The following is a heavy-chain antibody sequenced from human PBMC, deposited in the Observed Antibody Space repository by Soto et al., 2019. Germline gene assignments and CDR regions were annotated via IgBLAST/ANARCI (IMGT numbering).Heavy chain of an antibody. CDR1: GYTFTGYY. V-gene: IGHV1-2*04. D-gene: IGHD6-19*01. Sequence: QVQLVQSGAEVKKPGASVKVSCKASGYTFTGYYMHWVRQAPGQGLEWMGWINPNSGGTNYAQKFQGWVTMTRDTSISTAYMELSRMRSDDTAVYYCARGDPLRIAVAGMVDYWGQGTLATVSS. CDR3: ARGDPLRIAVAGMVDY. CDR2: INPNSGGT. J-gene: IGHJ4*02.